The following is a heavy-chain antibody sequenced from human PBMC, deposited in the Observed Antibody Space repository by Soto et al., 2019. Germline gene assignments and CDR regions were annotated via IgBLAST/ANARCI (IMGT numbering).Heavy chain of an antibody. D-gene: IGHD1-7*01. V-gene: IGHV3-15*01. CDR3: ATDSNCNYELAY. CDR2: IRTKTDFGAA. Sequence: GGSLRLSCAASGFHFNNAWMTWVRQAPGKGLEWVGRIRTKTDFGAADYAAPVKGRFTISRDDSKTTVYLLMSSLKTEDTAVYYCATDSNCNYELAYWGLGTLVTVSS. CDR1: GFHFNNAW. J-gene: IGHJ4*02.